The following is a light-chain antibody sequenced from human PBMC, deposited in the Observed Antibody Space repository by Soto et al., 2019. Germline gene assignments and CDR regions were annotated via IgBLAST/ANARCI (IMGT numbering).Light chain of an antibody. J-gene: IGKJ2*01. CDR2: GAS. CDR3: QQYNNWPPGYT. CDR1: QSVSSN. Sequence: ELVMKQSAATLSVSPGERATLSCRASQSVSSNLAWYQQKPGQAPRLLIYGASTRATGIPARFSGSGSGTEFTLTISSLQSEDFAVYYCQQYNNWPPGYTFGQGTKVDNK. V-gene: IGKV3-15*01.